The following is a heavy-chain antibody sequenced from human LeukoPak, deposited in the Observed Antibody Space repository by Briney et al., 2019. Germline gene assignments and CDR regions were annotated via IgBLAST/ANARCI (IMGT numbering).Heavy chain of an antibody. CDR1: GFTFGSYW. J-gene: IGHJ4*02. Sequence: GGSLRLSCAASGFTFGSYWMHWVRQAPGKGLVRVSRINSDGSSTSYAEAVKGRFTISRDNAKNTLYLQMKSLRAEDTAVYYCARGTAFGCAYWGQGTLVTVSS. V-gene: IGHV3-74*01. CDR3: ARGTAFGCAY. D-gene: IGHD3-9*01. CDR2: INSDGSST.